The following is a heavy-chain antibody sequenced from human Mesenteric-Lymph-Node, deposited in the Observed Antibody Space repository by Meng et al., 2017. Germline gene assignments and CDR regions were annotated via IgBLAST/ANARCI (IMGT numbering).Heavy chain of an antibody. CDR3: ARDRGNYGFGLYGMDV. D-gene: IGHD5-12*01. J-gene: IGHJ6*02. V-gene: IGHV3-74*01. CDR2: IESDGSTT. Sequence: GGSLRLSCAASGFTFSFYGMHWVRQVPGKGLVWVSHIESDGSTTTYADSVKGRFTISTDSAKTTLYLEMNNLRAEDTAVYYCARDRGNYGFGLYGMDVWGHGTTVTVSS. CDR1: GFTFSFYG.